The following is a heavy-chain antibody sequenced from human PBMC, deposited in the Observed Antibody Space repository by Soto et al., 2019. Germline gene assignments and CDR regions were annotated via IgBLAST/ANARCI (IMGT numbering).Heavy chain of an antibody. J-gene: IGHJ6*02. V-gene: IGHV1-46*03. CDR1: GYTFTSYY. CDR2: INPSGGST. CDR3: ARGGGYCSSTSCHYYYYGMDV. Sequence: VASVKVSCKASGYTFTSYYMHWVRQAPGQGLEWMGIINPSGGSTSYAQKFQGRVTMTRDTSTSTVYMELSSLRSEDTAVYYCARGGGYCSSTSCHYYYYGMDVWGQGTTVTVSS. D-gene: IGHD2-2*01.